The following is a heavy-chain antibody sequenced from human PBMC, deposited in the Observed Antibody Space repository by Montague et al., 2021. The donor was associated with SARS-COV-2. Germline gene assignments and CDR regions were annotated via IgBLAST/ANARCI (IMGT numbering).Heavy chain of an antibody. D-gene: IGHD3-10*01. Sequence: SETLSLTCSVSGYSISNNYYWGWIWQSPGKGLQWIGSIYHSGNTYYNQSLDSRVTISLDSSTNHFSLMLRSVTAADTAVYHCGRDLQYGTGTYWFDPWGQGTLVTVSS. CDR1: GYSISNNYY. V-gene: IGHV4-38-2*02. J-gene: IGHJ5*02. CDR2: IYHSGNT. CDR3: GRDLQYGTGTYWFDP.